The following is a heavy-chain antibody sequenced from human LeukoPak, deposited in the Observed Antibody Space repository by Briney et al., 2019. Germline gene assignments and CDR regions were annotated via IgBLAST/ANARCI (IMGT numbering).Heavy chain of an antibody. D-gene: IGHD2-2*01. CDR3: TRDADNSIVVVPAAYYFDY. CDR1: GFTFGDYA. V-gene: IGHV3-49*03. CDR2: IRSKAYGGTT. J-gene: IGHJ4*02. Sequence: PGGSLRLSCTASGFTFGDYAMSWFRQAPGKGLEWVGFIRSKAYGGTTEYAASVKGRFTISRDDSKSIAYLQMNSLKTEDTAVYYCTRDADNSIVVVPAAYYFDYWGQGTLVTVSS.